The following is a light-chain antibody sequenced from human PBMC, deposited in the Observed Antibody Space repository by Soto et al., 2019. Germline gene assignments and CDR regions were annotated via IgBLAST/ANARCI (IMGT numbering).Light chain of an antibody. J-gene: IGKJ5*01. CDR2: VAS. Sequence: DIQMTQSPSSLSASVGDRVTITCRASQSISRYLHWHQQKPGKAPNLLIYVASSLQSEVPSRFSGSGSGTDFTLTITSLQPEDFATYYCQQSYGTPITFGQGTRPEIK. CDR1: QSISRY. V-gene: IGKV1-39*01. CDR3: QQSYGTPIT.